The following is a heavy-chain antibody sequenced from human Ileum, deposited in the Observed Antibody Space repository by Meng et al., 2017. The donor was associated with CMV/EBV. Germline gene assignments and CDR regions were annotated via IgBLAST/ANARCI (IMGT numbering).Heavy chain of an antibody. V-gene: IGHV4-61*02. J-gene: IGHJ4*02. CDR2: IYTSGST. Sequence: QGQLQGSGPGLVKPSQTLSLTCSVSGGSINSGNSYWSWIRQPAGQGLEWIGRIYTSGSTEYNPSLKSRVTISVDTSNNQFSLKLSSVTAADTAVYYCASELGNWGQGTLVTVSS. CDR1: GGSINSGNSY. CDR3: ASELGN. D-gene: IGHD3-16*01.